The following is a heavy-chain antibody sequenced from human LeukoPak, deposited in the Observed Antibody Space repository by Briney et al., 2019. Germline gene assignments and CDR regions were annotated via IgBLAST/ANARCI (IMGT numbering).Heavy chain of an antibody. CDR3: AKDKRITTVRGGFDY. CDR2: ISGSDGST. CDR1: GFTFSSYA. J-gene: IGHJ4*02. Sequence: GGSLRLSCAASGFTFSSYAMSWVRQAPGKGLEWVSAISGSDGSTYYADSVRGRFTISRDNSKNTLYLQMNSLRAEDTAVYYCAKDKRITTVRGGFDYWGQGTLVTVSS. D-gene: IGHD3-10*01. V-gene: IGHV3-23*01.